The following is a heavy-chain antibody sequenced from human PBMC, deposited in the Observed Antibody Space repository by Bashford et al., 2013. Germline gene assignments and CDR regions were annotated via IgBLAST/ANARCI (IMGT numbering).Heavy chain of an antibody. J-gene: IGHJ4*02. Sequence: SETLSLTCTVSGGSIHNDKYYWGWIRQPPREGAGVDWAIYYSGSTYVSPSLKIRVTMTVDTSKSQFSLNLSSVTATDTAVYYCARLNHYDNSGYYRLPYFDYWGLGTLVTVSS. V-gene: IGHV4-39*01. CDR3: ARLNHYDNSGYYRLPYFDY. D-gene: IGHD3-22*01. CDR2: IYYSGST. CDR1: GGSIHNDKYY.